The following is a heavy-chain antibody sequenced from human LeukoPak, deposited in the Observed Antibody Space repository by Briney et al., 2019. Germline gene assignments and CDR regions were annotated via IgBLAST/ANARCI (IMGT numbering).Heavy chain of an antibody. CDR2: INHSGST. D-gene: IGHD6-13*01. CDR3: ARGYSSSWYAGFDP. V-gene: IGHV4-34*01. Sequence: SETLSLTCAVYGGSFSGYYWRWIRQPPGKGLEWIGEINHSGSTNYNPSLKSRVTISVDTSKNQFSLKLSSVTAADTAVYYCARGYSSSWYAGFDPWGQGTLVTVSS. CDR1: GGSFSGYY. J-gene: IGHJ5*02.